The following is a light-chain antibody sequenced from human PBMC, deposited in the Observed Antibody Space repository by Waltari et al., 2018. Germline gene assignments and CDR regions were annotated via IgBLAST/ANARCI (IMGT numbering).Light chain of an antibody. V-gene: IGKV3-20*01. J-gene: IGKJ2*03. Sequence: IVLTQSPGTLSLSPGERATLSCRASQSLSSNNLAWYQHKPGQAPRLLIHGASIRATGIPDRFSGSVSGTDFTLTISRLEPEDFAVYYCQQCGSSPPYSFGQGTKLEIK. CDR1: QSLSSNN. CDR3: QQCGSSPPYS. CDR2: GAS.